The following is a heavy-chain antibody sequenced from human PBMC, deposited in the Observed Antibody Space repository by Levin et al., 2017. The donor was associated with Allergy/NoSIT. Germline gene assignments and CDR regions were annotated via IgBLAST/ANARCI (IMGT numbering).Heavy chain of an antibody. CDR1: GFTFSSYW. CDR2: INSDGSST. V-gene: IGHV3-74*01. CDR3: AREGAVTLDY. Sequence: GESLKISCAASGFTFSSYWIHWVRQAPGKGLVWVSRINSDGSSTSYADSVKGRFTISRDNAKNTLYLQMNSLRAEDTAVYYCAREGAVTLDYWGQGTLVTVSS. J-gene: IGHJ4*02. D-gene: IGHD4-11*01.